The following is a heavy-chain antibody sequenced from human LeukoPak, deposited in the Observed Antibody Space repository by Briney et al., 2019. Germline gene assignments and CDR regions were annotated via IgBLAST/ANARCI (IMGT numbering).Heavy chain of an antibody. CDR1: GGSISSYY. CDR2: IYYSGST. J-gene: IGHJ5*02. D-gene: IGHD2-2*01. Sequence: PSETLSLTCTVSGGSISSYYWSWIRQPPGKGLEWIGDIYYSGSTNYNPSLKSRVTISVDTSKNQFSLKLSSVTAADTAVYYCARVDISAYCSRTSCYVAGFDPWGQGTLVTVSS. CDR3: ARVDISAYCSRTSCYVAGFDP. V-gene: IGHV4-59*01.